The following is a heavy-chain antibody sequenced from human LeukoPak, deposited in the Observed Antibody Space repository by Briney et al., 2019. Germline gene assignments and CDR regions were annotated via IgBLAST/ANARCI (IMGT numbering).Heavy chain of an antibody. J-gene: IGHJ6*03. CDR2: INPNSGGT. CDR3: GRDRFMAAGGAYYYMDV. D-gene: IGHD3-16*01. V-gene: IGHV1-2*06. CDR1: GYTFTGYY. Sequence: ASVKVSCKASGYTFTGYYMHWVRQAPGQGLEWMGRINPNSGGTNYAQKFQGRVTMTRDTSISTAYMELSRLRSYDTAVYYCGRDRFMAAGGAYYYMDVWGKGTTVTVSS.